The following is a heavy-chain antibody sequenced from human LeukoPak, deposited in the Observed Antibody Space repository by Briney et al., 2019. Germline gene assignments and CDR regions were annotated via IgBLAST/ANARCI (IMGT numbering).Heavy chain of an antibody. J-gene: IGHJ1*01. V-gene: IGHV3-30-3*01. D-gene: IGHD2-15*01. CDR1: GFTFSSYA. CDR2: ISYDGSNK. Sequence: GGSLRLSCAASGFTFSSYAMHWVRQAPGKGLEWVAVISYDGSNKYYADSVKGRFTISRDNSKNTLYLQMNSLRAEDTAVYYCARDGARYCSGGSCYRYFQHWGQDTLVTVSS. CDR3: ARDGARYCSGGSCYRYFQH.